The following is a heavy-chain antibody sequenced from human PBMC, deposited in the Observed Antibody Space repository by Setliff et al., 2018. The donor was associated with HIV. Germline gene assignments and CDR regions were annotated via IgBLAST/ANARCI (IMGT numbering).Heavy chain of an antibody. D-gene: IGHD2-15*01. CDR3: AKDCSGGSCYYYYMDV. Sequence: GGSLRLSCEVSGLAFKSYWMHWVRQAPGEGLEWVARIDIGGSRTNYADSVKGRFSISRDNAKNTLYLQMNSLRVEDTAVYYCAKDCSGGSCYYYYMDVWDKGTTVTVSS. CDR2: IDIGGSRT. J-gene: IGHJ6*03. V-gene: IGHV3-74*01. CDR1: GLAFKSYW.